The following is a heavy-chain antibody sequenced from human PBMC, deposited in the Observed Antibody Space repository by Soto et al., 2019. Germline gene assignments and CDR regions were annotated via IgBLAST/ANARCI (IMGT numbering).Heavy chain of an antibody. D-gene: IGHD1-26*01. CDR1: GGSISSGDYY. Sequence: SETLSLTCTVSGGSISSGDYYWSWIRQPPGKGLEWIGYIYYSGSTYYNPSLKSRVTISVDTSKNQFSLKLSSVTAADTAVYYCARGIVRASIWFDPWGQGTLVTVSS. V-gene: IGHV4-30-4*01. J-gene: IGHJ5*02. CDR3: ARGIVRASIWFDP. CDR2: IYYSGST.